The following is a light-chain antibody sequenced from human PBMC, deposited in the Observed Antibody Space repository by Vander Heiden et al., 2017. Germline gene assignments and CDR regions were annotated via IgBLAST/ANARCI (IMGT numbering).Light chain of an antibody. CDR1: QSVTSNY. V-gene: IGKV3-20*01. CDR2: AAS. CDR3: QQYGRSQYT. Sequence: LVLTQSPGTLSVSTSDSDTLPCRASQSVTSNYLAWYQQRPGQAPRLLIYAASNRATGIPDKFSGSGSGTDFTLTISRLEPEDFAVYYCQQYGRSQYTFGQGTKLEIK. J-gene: IGKJ2*01.